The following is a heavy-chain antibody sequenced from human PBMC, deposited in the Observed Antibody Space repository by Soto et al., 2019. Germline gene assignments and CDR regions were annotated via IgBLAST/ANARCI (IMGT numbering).Heavy chain of an antibody. CDR2: ISSSSSYI. D-gene: IGHD2-8*01. CDR3: ARDPYCTNGVCYFFDY. V-gene: IGHV3-21*01. CDR1: GFTFSSYS. J-gene: IGHJ4*02. Sequence: GGSLRLSCAASGFTFSSYSMNWVRQAPGKGLEWVSSISSSSSYIYYADSVKGRFTISRDNAKNSLYLQMNSLRAEDTAVYYCARDPYCTNGVCYFFDYWGQGTLVTVSS.